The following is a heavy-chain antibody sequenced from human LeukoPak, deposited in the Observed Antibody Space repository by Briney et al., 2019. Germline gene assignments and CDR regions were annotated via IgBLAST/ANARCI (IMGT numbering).Heavy chain of an antibody. Sequence: SETLSLTCTVSGGSISSYYWSWIRQPPGKGLEWIGYIYYSGSTNYNPSLKSRVTISVDTSKNQFSLKLSSVTAADTAVYYCARGVALEWLLFDYWGQGTLVTVSS. CDR1: GGSISSYY. V-gene: IGHV4-59*01. CDR2: IYYSGST. J-gene: IGHJ4*02. CDR3: ARGVALEWLLFDY. D-gene: IGHD3-3*01.